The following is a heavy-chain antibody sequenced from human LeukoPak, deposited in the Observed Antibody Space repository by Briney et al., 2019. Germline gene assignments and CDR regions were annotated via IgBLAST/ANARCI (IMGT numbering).Heavy chain of an antibody. CDR1: GGSISSYY. J-gene: IGHJ4*02. V-gene: IGHV4-59*01. CDR2: IYYSGST. Sequence: PSETLSLTCPVFGGSISSYYWSWIRQPPGKGLEWIGYIYYSGSTNYNPSLKSRVTISVDTSKNQFSLKLSSVTAADTAVYYCATADRGGNSRHWGQGTLVTVSS. CDR3: ATADRGGNSRH. D-gene: IGHD4-23*01.